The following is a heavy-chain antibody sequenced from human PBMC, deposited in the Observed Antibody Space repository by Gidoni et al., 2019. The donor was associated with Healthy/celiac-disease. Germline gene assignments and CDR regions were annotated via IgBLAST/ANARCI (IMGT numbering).Heavy chain of an antibody. CDR2: ISSSSSYI. V-gene: IGHV3-21*01. CDR1: GFTFSSYS. CDR3: ARGEGGGQLVLRY. J-gene: IGHJ4*02. Sequence: EVQLVESGGGLVKPGGSLRLSCAASGFTFSSYSMNWVRQAPGKGLEWVSSISSSSSYIYYADSVKGRFTISRDNAKNSLYLKMNSLRAEDTAVYYCARGEGGGQLVLRYWGQGTLVTVSS. D-gene: IGHD6-6*01.